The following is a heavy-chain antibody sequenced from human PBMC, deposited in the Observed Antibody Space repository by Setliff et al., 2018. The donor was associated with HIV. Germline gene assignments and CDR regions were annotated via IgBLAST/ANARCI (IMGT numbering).Heavy chain of an antibody. CDR1: GGTFSSYT. CDR2: IIPILGIA. D-gene: IGHD5-12*01. Sequence: SVKVSCKASGGTFSSYTISWVRQAPGQGLERMGRIIPILGIANYAQKFQGRVTITADKSTSTAYMELSSLRSEDTAVYYCARAGDGYNSDYYYYYMDVWGKGTTVTVSS. CDR3: ARAGDGYNSDYYYYYMDV. J-gene: IGHJ6*03. V-gene: IGHV1-69*02.